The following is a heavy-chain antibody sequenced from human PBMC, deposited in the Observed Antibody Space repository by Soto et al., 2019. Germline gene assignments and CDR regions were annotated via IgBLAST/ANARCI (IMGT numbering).Heavy chain of an antibody. J-gene: IGHJ6*02. Sequence: QVQLVESGGGVVQPGRSLRLSCAASGFTFRSYGMHWVRQAPGKGLEWVAVIWFDGSNKYYADSVQGRFTISRDNSKNTLYLHMNSLRAEDTAVYYCARDPPFWSEFDTWGMDVWGQGPTVTVSS. D-gene: IGHD3-3*01. CDR1: GFTFRSYG. V-gene: IGHV3-33*01. CDR2: IWFDGSNK. CDR3: ARDPPFWSEFDTWGMDV.